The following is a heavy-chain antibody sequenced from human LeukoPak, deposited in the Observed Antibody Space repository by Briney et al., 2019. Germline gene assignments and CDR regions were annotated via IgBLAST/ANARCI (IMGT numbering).Heavy chain of an antibody. CDR3: ARVELVGDYFDY. D-gene: IGHD6-6*01. CDR1: GGSISSGSYY. J-gene: IGHJ4*02. Sequence: SETLSLTCTVSGGSISSGSYYWSWIRQPAGKGLEWIGRIYTSGSTNYNPSLKSRVTISVDTSKNQFSLKLSSVTAADTAVYYCARVELVGDYFDYWGQGTLVTVSS. CDR2: IYTSGST. V-gene: IGHV4-61*02.